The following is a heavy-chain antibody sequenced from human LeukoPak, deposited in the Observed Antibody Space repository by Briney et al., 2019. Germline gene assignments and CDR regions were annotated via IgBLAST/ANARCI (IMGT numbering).Heavy chain of an antibody. Sequence: SETLSLTCAVYGGSFSGYYWSWIRQPPGKGLEWIGEINHSGSTNYNPSLKSRATISVDTSKNQFSLKLSSVTAADTAVYYCARGLLTEDYPMGLVGYWGQGTLVTVSS. D-gene: IGHD2-21*01. CDR1: GGSFSGYY. CDR3: ARGLLTEDYPMGLVGY. CDR2: INHSGST. J-gene: IGHJ4*02. V-gene: IGHV4-34*01.